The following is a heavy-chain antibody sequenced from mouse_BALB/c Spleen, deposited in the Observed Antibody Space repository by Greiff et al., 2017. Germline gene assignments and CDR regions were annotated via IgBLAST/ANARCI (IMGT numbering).Heavy chain of an antibody. CDR2: INPSNGRT. CDR3: ARSYDYDGYWYFDV. J-gene: IGHJ1*01. CDR1: GYTFTSYW. Sequence: QVQLKQPGAELVKPGASVKLSCKASGYTFTSYWMHWVKQRPGQGLEWIGEINPSNGRTNYNEKFKSKATLTVDKSSSTAYMQLSSLTSEDSAVYYCARSYDYDGYWYFDVWGAGTTVTVSS. D-gene: IGHD2-4*01. V-gene: IGHV1S81*02.